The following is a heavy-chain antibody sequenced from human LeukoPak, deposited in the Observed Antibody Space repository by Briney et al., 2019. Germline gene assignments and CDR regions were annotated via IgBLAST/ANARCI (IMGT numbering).Heavy chain of an antibody. J-gene: IGHJ4*02. V-gene: IGHV3-48*04. CDR3: ARGRYGDYH. Sequence: GGSLRLSCVGSGFTFSSYHMNWVRQAPGKGLEWVSYISSSSSTIYYADSVKGRFTISRENAKSTLYLHMNILRVEDTAVYYCARGRYGDYHWGQGILVTVSS. CDR1: GFTFSSYH. D-gene: IGHD4-17*01. CDR2: ISSSSSTI.